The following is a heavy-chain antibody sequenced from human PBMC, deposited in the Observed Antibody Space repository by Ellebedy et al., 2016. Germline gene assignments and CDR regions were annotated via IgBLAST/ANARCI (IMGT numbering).Heavy chain of an antibody. D-gene: IGHD2-2*02. CDR2: IWYDASNK. CDR1: GFTFSSYA. CDR3: ATLGYCSYTNCYIDYYYYMDV. Sequence: GESLKISXAASGFTFSSYAMHWVRQAPGKGLEWVAFIWYDASNKSYADSAKGRFTISRDNSKNTWYLQMNSLRVEDKAVYYYATLGYCSYTNCYIDYYYYMDVWGKGTTVTVSS. V-gene: IGHV3-30*02. J-gene: IGHJ6*03.